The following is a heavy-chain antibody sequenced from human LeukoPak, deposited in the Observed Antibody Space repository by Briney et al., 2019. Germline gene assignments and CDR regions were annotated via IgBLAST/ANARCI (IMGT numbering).Heavy chain of an antibody. J-gene: IGHJ4*02. CDR1: GFTFGDYA. D-gene: IGHD3-10*01. Sequence: GGSLRLSYTASGFTFGDYAMSWVRQAPGKGLEWVGFIRSKAYGGTTEYAASVKGRFTISRDDSKSIAYLQMNSLKTEDTAVYYCTRITMVRRAFDYWGQGTLVTVSS. CDR2: IRSKAYGGTT. V-gene: IGHV3-49*04. CDR3: TRITMVRRAFDY.